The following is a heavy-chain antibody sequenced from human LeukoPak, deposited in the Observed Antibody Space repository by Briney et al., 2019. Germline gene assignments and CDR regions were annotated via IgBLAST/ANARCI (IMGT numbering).Heavy chain of an antibody. CDR2: INHSGST. V-gene: IGHV4-34*01. CDR1: GGSSSGYY. Sequence: PSETLSLTCAVYGGSSSGYYWSWIRQPPGKGLEWIGEINHSGSTNYNPSLKSRVTISVDTSKNQFSLKLSSVTAADTAVYYCARFPYYYGPYYFDYWGQGTLVTVSS. J-gene: IGHJ4*02. D-gene: IGHD3-10*01. CDR3: ARFPYYYGPYYFDY.